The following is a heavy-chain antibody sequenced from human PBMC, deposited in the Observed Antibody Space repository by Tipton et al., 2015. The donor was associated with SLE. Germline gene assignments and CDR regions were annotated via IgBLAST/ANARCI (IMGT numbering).Heavy chain of an antibody. CDR1: GYSISSGYY. Sequence: TLSLTCTVSGYSISSGYYWSWIRQPPGKGLEWIGYIYNSGGTDYSPSLKSRVTISADTSKNQFSLKLSSVTAADTAVYYCARGGIGGYDYFDYWGQGTLVTVSS. CDR2: IYNSGGT. CDR3: ARGGIGGYDYFDY. D-gene: IGHD5-12*01. J-gene: IGHJ4*02. V-gene: IGHV4-31*03.